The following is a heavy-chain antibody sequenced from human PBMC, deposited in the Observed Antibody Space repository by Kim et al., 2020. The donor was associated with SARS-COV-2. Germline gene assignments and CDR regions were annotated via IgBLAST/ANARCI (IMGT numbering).Heavy chain of an antibody. V-gene: IGHV3-30-3*01. Sequence: GGSLRLSCAASGFTFRNYPIHWVRQAPGKGLDWVAIISYDGNNKYYLDSVKGRFTISRDNSKNILYLQMNSLRSEDTAVYYCARGDNSDAFDIWGQGTM. CDR3: ARGDNSDAFDI. J-gene: IGHJ3*02. CDR2: ISYDGNNK. CDR1: GFTFRNYP. D-gene: IGHD1-20*01.